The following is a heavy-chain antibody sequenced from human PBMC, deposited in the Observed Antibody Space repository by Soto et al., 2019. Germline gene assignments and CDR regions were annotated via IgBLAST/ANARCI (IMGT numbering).Heavy chain of an antibody. V-gene: IGHV1-69*02. J-gene: IGHJ5*02. CDR3: ARVKVVSGFDP. Sequence: QVQLVQSGAEVKKPGSSVKVSCKASGGTFSSYTISWVRQAPGQGLECMGRIIPILGIANYAQKFQGSVTITADKSTSTAYMELSSLRSEDTAVYYCARVKVVSGFDPWGQGTLVTVSS. CDR2: IIPILGIA. D-gene: IGHD3-22*01. CDR1: GGTFSSYT.